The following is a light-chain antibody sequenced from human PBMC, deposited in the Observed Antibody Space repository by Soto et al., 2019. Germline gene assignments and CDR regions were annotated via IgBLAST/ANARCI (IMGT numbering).Light chain of an antibody. CDR3: QQYGRLPLS. V-gene: IGKV3-20*01. CDR2: GAS. J-gene: IGKJ4*01. Sequence: EILLTQSPGTLSLSPGDRATLSCRASQSLGSTFLAWYQQKSGQSPRLLISGASDRATDVPDRFSGSGSGADFTLTISRLEPEDFAVYFCQQYGRLPLSFGGGTKVEIK. CDR1: QSLGSTF.